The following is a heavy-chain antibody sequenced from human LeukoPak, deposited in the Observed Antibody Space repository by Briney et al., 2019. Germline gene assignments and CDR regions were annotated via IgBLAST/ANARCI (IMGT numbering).Heavy chain of an antibody. V-gene: IGHV3-23*01. CDR2: ISGSVGSP. CDR3: AKGREVFGDSRFDC. J-gene: IGHJ4*02. Sequence: PGGSLRLSCAASGFTFSSYAMSWVRQAPGKGLGWVSAISGSVGSPYYADSVKGRFTISRDNSKKTLYLQMTSMRAEDTAVYYCAKGREVFGDSRFDCWGQGILVTVS. D-gene: IGHD4-17*01. CDR1: GFTFSSYA.